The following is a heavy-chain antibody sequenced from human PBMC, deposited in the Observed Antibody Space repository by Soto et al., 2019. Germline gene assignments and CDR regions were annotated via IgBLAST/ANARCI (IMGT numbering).Heavy chain of an antibody. CDR2: IRNKANSYST. CDR3: ARAGVTDHRYFEF. CDR1: GFTFSDHY. V-gene: IGHV3-72*01. Sequence: GSLRLSCAASGFTFSDHYLDWVRQAPGKGLEWVGRIRNKANSYSTEYAASVQGRFTISRDESKDSLYLQMNSLKTEDTAVYYCARAGVTDHRYFEFWGQGTLVTVSS. J-gene: IGHJ4*02. D-gene: IGHD2-21*02.